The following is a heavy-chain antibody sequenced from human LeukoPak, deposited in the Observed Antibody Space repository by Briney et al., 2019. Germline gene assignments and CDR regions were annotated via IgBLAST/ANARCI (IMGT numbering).Heavy chain of an antibody. CDR1: GFTVSNNY. CDR3: AREGSSGWYEFWFDP. V-gene: IGHV3-66*01. D-gene: IGHD6-19*01. CDR2: IYSAGTT. Sequence: GSLRLSCAASGFTVSNNYMSWVRQAPGKGLEWVSVIYSAGTTYYADSVKGRFTISRDNSKNTLYLQMNSLRAEDTAVYYCAREGSSGWYEFWFDPWGQGTLVTVSS. J-gene: IGHJ5*02.